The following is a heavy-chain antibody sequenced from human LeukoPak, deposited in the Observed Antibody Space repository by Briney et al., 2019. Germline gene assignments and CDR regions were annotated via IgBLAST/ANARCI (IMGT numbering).Heavy chain of an antibody. J-gene: IGHJ5*02. CDR2: IHNSGIT. CDR1: GGSISSGAYF. CDR3: ARDSRRLEDPQFIGNWFDP. V-gene: IGHV4-31*03. Sequence: SQTLSLTCTVSGGSISSGAYFWSWIRQLPGQGLEWIGYIHNSGITYFNPSLKSRVSMSVDTSKNQLSLRLSSVTAADTAVYYCARDSRRLEDPQFIGNWFDPWGQGTLVTVSS. D-gene: IGHD3-16*02.